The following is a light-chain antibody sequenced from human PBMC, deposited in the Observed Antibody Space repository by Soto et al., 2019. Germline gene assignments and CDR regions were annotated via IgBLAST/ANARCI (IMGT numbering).Light chain of an antibody. CDR3: QQYNNWPLAFT. J-gene: IGKJ3*01. Sequence: EIVMTQSPATLSVSPGERATLSCRASQSVSSNLAWYQQKPGQAPRLLIYGASTRAIGIPARFSGSGSGTESTLTITILHFEDFAFYSCQQYNNWPLAFTFGPGTKVDIK. CDR2: GAS. V-gene: IGKV3-15*01. CDR1: QSVSSN.